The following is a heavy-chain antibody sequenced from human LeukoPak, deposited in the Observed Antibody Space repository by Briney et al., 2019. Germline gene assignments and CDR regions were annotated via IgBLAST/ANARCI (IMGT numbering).Heavy chain of an antibody. D-gene: IGHD6-19*01. V-gene: IGHV4-59*01. CDR3: ARFRAVAGIFFDY. Sequence: SETLSLTCTVSGGSISSYYWSWIRQPPGKGLEWIGYIYYSGSTNYNPSLKSRVTISVDTSKNQFSLKLSSVTAADTAVYYCARFRAVAGIFFDYWGQGTLVTVSS. CDR2: IYYSGST. CDR1: GGSISSYY. J-gene: IGHJ4*02.